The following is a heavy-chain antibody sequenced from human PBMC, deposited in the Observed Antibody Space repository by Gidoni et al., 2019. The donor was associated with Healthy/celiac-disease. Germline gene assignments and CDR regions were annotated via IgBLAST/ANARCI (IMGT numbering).Heavy chain of an antibody. CDR1: GFTFDDYA. V-gene: IGHV3-9*01. D-gene: IGHD2-15*01. Sequence: EVQLVESGGGVVQPGRSLRLSCAASGFTFDDYAMHWVRQAPGKGREWVSGISWNSGSIGYADSVKGRFTISRDNAKNSLYLQMNSLRAEDTALYYCAKPGGDLGYCSGGSCYSDDAFDIWGQGTMVTVSS. CDR3: AKPGGDLGYCSGGSCYSDDAFDI. J-gene: IGHJ3*02. CDR2: ISWNSGSI.